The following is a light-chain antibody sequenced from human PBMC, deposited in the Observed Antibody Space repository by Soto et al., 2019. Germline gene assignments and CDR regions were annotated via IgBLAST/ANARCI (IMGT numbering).Light chain of an antibody. Sequence: QPASVCGSPGQSSTISCTGTSSDVGGYNYVSWYQQHPGKAPKLMIYEVSNRPSGVSNRFSGSKYGNTASLTISGLQAEDEADYYCSSYTSSSTRVFGTGTKVTV. CDR3: SSYTSSSTRV. CDR1: SSDVGGYNY. V-gene: IGLV2-14*01. CDR2: EVS. J-gene: IGLJ1*01.